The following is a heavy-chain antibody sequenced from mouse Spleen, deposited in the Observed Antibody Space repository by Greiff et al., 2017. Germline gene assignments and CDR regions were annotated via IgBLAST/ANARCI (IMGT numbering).Heavy chain of an antibody. CDR1: GYTFTSYW. J-gene: IGHJ4*01. D-gene: IGHD2-4*01. CDR2: IHPNSGST. Sequence: QVQLQQPGAELVKPGASVKLSCKASGYTFTSYWMHWVKQRPGQGLEWIGMIHPNSGSTNYNEKFKSKATLTVDKSSSTAYMQLSSLTSEDSAVYYCARDYDYEVYAMDYWGQGTSVTVSS. CDR3: ARDYDYEVYAMDY. V-gene: IGHV1-64*01.